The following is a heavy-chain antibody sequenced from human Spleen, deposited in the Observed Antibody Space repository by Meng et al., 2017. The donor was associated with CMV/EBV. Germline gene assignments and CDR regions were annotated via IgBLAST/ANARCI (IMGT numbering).Heavy chain of an antibody. CDR2: INHSGST. Sequence: SFSGYYWSWIRQPPGKGLEWIGEINHSGSTNYNPSLKSRVTISVDTSKNQFSLKLSSVTAADTAVYYCARVRYSSSWYMGPRGFDPWGQGTLVTVSS. CDR3: ARVRYSSSWYMGPRGFDP. J-gene: IGHJ5*02. V-gene: IGHV4-34*01. CDR1: SFSGYY. D-gene: IGHD6-13*01.